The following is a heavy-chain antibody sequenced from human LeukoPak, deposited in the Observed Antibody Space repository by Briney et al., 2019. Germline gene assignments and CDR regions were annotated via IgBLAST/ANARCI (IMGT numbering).Heavy chain of an antibody. V-gene: IGHV4-34*01. CDR2: ITHSGST. CDR3: ARLYCSSATCYWRAFDY. Sequence: SETLSLTCAVYGGSFSNYYWSWIRQSPGKGLEWIGEITHSGSTNYNPSLKSRVTISVDTSKNQFSLKLSSATAADTAVYYCARLYCSSATCYWRAFDYWGQGTLVTVSS. J-gene: IGHJ4*02. CDR1: GGSFSNYY. D-gene: IGHD2-2*01.